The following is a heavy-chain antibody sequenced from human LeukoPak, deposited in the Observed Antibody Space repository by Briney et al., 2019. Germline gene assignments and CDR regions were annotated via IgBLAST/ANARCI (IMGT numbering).Heavy chain of an antibody. V-gene: IGHV1-69*04. CDR1: GGTFSSYA. D-gene: IGHD1-26*01. J-gene: IGHJ5*02. Sequence: VASVKVSCKASGGTFSSYAISWVRQAPGQGLEWMGRIIPILGIANYAQKFQGRVTITADKSTSTAYMELSSLRSEDTAVYYCARSGSRWELLNWFDPWGQGTLVTVSS. CDR2: IIPILGIA. CDR3: ARSGSRWELLNWFDP.